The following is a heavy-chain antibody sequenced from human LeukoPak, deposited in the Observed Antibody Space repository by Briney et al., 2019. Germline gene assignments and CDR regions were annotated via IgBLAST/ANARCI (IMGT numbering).Heavy chain of an antibody. CDR3: ASGRSRSWPDAFDI. CDR1: GGSFSGYY. V-gene: IGHV4-34*01. D-gene: IGHD2-15*01. Sequence: SETLSLTCAVYGGSFSGYYWSWIRQPPGKGLEWIGEINHSGSTNYNPSLKSRVTISVDTSKNQFSLKLSSVTAADTAVYYCASGRSRSWPDAFDIWGQGTMVTVSS. CDR2: INHSGST. J-gene: IGHJ3*02.